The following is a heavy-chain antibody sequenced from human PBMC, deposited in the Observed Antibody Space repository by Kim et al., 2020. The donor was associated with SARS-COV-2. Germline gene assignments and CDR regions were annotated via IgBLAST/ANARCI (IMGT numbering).Heavy chain of an antibody. Sequence: GGSLRLSCAASGFTFNNYAMSWVRQTPGKGLEWVAIISTTGATTFYADSVKGRFTISRDNSKNMLYVQMNSLGAEDTAVYYCAKGWGGTAPNTRNFDYWGQGTLVTVSS. CDR1: GFTFNNYA. CDR3: AKGWGGTAPNTRNFDY. V-gene: IGHV3-23*01. CDR2: ISTTGATT. D-gene: IGHD1-26*01. J-gene: IGHJ4*02.